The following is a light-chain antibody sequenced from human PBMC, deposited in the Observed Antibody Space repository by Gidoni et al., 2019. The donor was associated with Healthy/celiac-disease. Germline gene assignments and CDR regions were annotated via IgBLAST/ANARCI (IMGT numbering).Light chain of an antibody. CDR1: QSVSSN. J-gene: IGKJ1*01. CDR3: QQRGT. Sequence: EIVMTQSPATLSVSPGERATLSCRASQSVSSNLAWYQQKPGQAPRLLIYGASTRATGIPARFSGSGSGTEFTLTISSLQSEDFAVYYCQQRGTFXQXTKVEIK. CDR2: GAS. V-gene: IGKV3-15*01.